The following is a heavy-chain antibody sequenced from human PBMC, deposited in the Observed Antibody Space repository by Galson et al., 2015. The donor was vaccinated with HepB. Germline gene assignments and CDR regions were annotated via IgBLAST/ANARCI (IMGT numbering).Heavy chain of an antibody. J-gene: IGHJ4*02. Sequence: SVKVSCKASGGIFSSYALSWVRQAPGQGLEWMGRIIPILGIAKYEQKFQVRVTITADKSTRTAYMELSSLRSEDTAVYCCARDRYYGYPGPGLDYWGQWTLVTVSS. CDR3: ARDRYYGYPGPGLDY. V-gene: IGHV1-69*04. CDR1: GGIFSSYA. CDR2: IIPILGIA. D-gene: IGHD4-17*01.